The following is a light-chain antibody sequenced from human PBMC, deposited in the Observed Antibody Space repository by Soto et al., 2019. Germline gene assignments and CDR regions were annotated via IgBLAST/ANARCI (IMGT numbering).Light chain of an antibody. J-gene: IGLJ2*01. Sequence: QSALTQPASVSGSPGQSITISCTGTSRDVGSYNLVSWYQQHPGKAPKLMIYEGSKRPSGVSNRFSGSKSGNTASLTISGLQAEDEADYYCCSYAGSSTFVVFGGGTKLT. CDR2: EGS. CDR1: SRDVGSYNL. CDR3: CSYAGSSTFVV. V-gene: IGLV2-23*03.